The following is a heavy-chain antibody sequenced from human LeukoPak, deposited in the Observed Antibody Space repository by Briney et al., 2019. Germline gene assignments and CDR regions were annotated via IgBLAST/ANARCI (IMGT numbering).Heavy chain of an antibody. CDR3: ARDTLPTYYDFWSGYYTPNWFDP. D-gene: IGHD3-3*01. Sequence: KPSETLSLTCTVSGYSISSGYYWGWIRQPPGKGLEWIGSIYHSGSTYYNPSLKSRVTISVDTSKNQFSLKLSSVTAADTAVYYCARDTLPTYYDFWSGYYTPNWFDPWGQGTLVTVSS. CDR2: IYHSGST. J-gene: IGHJ5*02. CDR1: GYSISSGYY. V-gene: IGHV4-38-2*02.